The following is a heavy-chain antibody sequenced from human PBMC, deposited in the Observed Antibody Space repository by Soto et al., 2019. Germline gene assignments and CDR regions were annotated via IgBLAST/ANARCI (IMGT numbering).Heavy chain of an antibody. V-gene: IGHV3-33*01. J-gene: IGHJ6*03. Sequence: GGSLRLSCAASGFTFSSYGMHWVRQAPGKGLEWVAVIWYDGSNKYYADSVKGRFTISRDNSKNTLYLQMNSLRAEDTAVYYCAREMTAYYYYYYMDVWGKGTTVTVSS. D-gene: IGHD2-21*02. CDR3: AREMTAYYYYYYMDV. CDR2: IWYDGSNK. CDR1: GFTFSSYG.